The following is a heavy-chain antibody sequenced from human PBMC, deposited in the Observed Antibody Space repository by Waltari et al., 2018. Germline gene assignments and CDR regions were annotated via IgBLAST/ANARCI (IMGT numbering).Heavy chain of an antibody. J-gene: IGHJ3*02. CDR1: GGTFSSYA. CDR3: ARDVKAVWLGVSFDI. V-gene: IGHV1-69*14. CDR2: IIPIIGTA. Sequence: QVQLVQSGAEVKKPGSSVKVSCKASGGTFSSYAISWVRQAPGQGIEWMGGIIPIIGTANYAQKFQGRVTITADKSTSTAFMELRSRRSEDTAGYYCARDVKAVWLGVSFDIWGQGTMVTVSS. D-gene: IGHD3-10*01.